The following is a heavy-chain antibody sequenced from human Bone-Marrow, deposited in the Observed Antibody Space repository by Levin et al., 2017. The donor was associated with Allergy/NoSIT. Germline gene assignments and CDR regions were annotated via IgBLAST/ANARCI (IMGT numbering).Heavy chain of an antibody. J-gene: IGHJ4*02. CDR2: ISGGGGGT. D-gene: IGHD3-10*01. Sequence: GGPLRLSCAASGFTFSTYAMSWVRQAPGRGLEWVSGISGGGGGTYFADSVKGRFTISRDNSKNTLFLQMNTLRAEDTALYYCARQRGVYASGTYSDYWGQGTLVTVSS. V-gene: IGHV3-23*01. CDR3: ARQRGVYASGTYSDY. CDR1: GFTFSTYA.